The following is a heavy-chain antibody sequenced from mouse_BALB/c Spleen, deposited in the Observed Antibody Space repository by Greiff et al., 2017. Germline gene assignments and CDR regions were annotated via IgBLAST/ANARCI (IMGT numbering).Heavy chain of an antibody. CDR1: GYTFTSYW. Sequence: VQLQQPGAELVKPGASVKLSCKASGYTFTSYWMHWVKQRPGQGLEWIGEINPSNGRTNYNEKFKSKATLTVDKSSSTAYMQLSSLTSEDSAVYYCARSHYYGNYGYAMDYWGQGTSVTVSS. V-gene: IGHV1S81*02. CDR2: INPSNGRT. J-gene: IGHJ4*01. D-gene: IGHD2-1*01. CDR3: ARSHYYGNYGYAMDY.